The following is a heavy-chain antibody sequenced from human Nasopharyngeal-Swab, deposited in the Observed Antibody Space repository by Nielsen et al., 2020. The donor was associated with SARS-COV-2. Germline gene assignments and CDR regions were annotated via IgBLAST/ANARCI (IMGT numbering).Heavy chain of an antibody. CDR2: IYYSGST. V-gene: IGHV4-31*03. D-gene: IGHD3-3*01. Sequence: SETLYLTCTVSGGSISSGGYYWSWIRQHPGKGLEWIGYIYYSGSTYYNPSLKSRVTISVDTSKNQFSLKLSSVAAADTAVYYCARAGTIFGVVIIHFDYWGQGTPVTVSS. CDR1: GGSISSGGYY. CDR3: ARAGTIFGVVIIHFDY. J-gene: IGHJ4*02.